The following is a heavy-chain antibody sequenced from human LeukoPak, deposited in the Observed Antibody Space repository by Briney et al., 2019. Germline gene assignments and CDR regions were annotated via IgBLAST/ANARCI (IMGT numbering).Heavy chain of an antibody. CDR1: GYTFTSYA. CDR2: ISAGNGNT. J-gene: IGHJ6*02. Sequence: ASVKVSCKASGYTFTSYAMHWVRQAPGQRLEWMGWISAGNGNTKYSQKFQGRVTITRDTSASTAYMELSSLRSEDTAVYYCARRLHYYDSSGYPYYYYGMDVWGQGTTVTVSS. D-gene: IGHD3-22*01. V-gene: IGHV1-3*01. CDR3: ARRLHYYDSSGYPYYYYGMDV.